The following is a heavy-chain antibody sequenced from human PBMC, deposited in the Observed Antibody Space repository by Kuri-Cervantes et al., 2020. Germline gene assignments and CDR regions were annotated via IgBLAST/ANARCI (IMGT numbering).Heavy chain of an antibody. D-gene: IGHD2/OR15-2a*01. Sequence: GSLRLSCTVSGASISSSSYYWGWIRQPPGKGLEWIGTMFYSGSPYLNPSLKSRVTISVDTSKNQFSLKLSSVTAADTAVYYCARSRRLGFLDYWGQGTLVTVSS. J-gene: IGHJ4*02. CDR1: GASISSSSYY. CDR3: ARSRRLGFLDY. V-gene: IGHV4-39*01. CDR2: MFYSGSP.